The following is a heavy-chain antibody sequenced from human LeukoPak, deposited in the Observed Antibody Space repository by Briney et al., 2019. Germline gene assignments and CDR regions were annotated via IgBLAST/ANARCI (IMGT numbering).Heavy chain of an antibody. CDR2: IYYSGST. J-gene: IGHJ6*02. CDR1: GGSISSSSYY. CDR3: VRIYCTSTSCYGDFYYGMDV. D-gene: IGHD2-2*01. Sequence: SETLSLTCTVSGGSISSSSYYWGWIRQPPGKALEWIGSIYYSGSTYYNPSLKSRVTISVDTSKIQFSRKLSYVTAADSTVYYCVRIYCTSTSCYGDFYYGMDVWGQGTTVTVSS. V-gene: IGHV4-39*01.